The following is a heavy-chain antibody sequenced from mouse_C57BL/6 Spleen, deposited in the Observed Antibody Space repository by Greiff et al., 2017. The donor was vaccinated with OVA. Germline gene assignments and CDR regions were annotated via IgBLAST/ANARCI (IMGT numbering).Heavy chain of an antibody. J-gene: IGHJ3*01. Sequence: EVHLVESGGGLVKPGGSLKLSCAASGFTFSSYAMSWVRQTPEKRLEWVATISDGGSYTYYPDNVKGRFTISRDNAKNNLYLQMSHLKSEDTAMDYCAREGGFAYWGQGTLVTVSA. V-gene: IGHV5-4*01. CDR2: ISDGGSYT. CDR1: GFTFSSYA. CDR3: AREGGFAY.